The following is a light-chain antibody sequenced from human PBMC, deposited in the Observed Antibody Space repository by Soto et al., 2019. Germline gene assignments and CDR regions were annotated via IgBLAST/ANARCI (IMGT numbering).Light chain of an antibody. CDR3: QQYNNWPPFT. CDR1: QSVSSN. CDR2: GAS. Sequence: EIVMTQSPATLSVSPGERATLSSRASQSVSSNLAWYQQKPGQAPRLLIYGASTRATGIPARFSGSGSGTEFTLTISSLQSEDFAVYHCQQYNNWPPFTFGPGTTVDIK. V-gene: IGKV3-15*01. J-gene: IGKJ3*01.